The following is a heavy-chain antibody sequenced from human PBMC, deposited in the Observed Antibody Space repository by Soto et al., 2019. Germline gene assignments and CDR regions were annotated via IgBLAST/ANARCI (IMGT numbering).Heavy chain of an antibody. D-gene: IGHD3-22*01. CDR1: GGTFSSYA. J-gene: IGHJ4*02. V-gene: IGHV1-69*13. Sequence: GASVKVSFKASGGTFSSYAISWVRQAPGQGLEWMGGIIPIFGTANYAQKFQGRVTITADESTSTAYMELSSLRSEDTAVYYCARDRSHYYYDRGYFDYWGQGTLVTVSS. CDR2: IIPIFGTA. CDR3: ARDRSHYYYDRGYFDY.